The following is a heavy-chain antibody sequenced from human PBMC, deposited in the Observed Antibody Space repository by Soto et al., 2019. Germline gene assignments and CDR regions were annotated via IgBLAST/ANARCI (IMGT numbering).Heavy chain of an antibody. V-gene: IGHV1-2*02. CDR1: GYTFTGYY. Sequence: QVQLVQSGAEVKKPGASVKVSCKASGYTFTGYYMHWVRQAPGQGLEWMGWINPNSGGTNYAQKFQGRVTMTRDTPFSKAYRGLGRRRSDDPAGYYWATAGGGLPYSSSPTDYWGQGTLVTVSS. CDR3: ATAGGGLPYSSSPTDY. J-gene: IGHJ4*02. CDR2: INPNSGGT. D-gene: IGHD6-6*01.